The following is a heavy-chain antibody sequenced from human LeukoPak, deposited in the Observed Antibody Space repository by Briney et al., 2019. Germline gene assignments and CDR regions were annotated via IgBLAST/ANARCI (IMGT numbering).Heavy chain of an antibody. CDR2: IIPIFGTA. D-gene: IGHD3-22*01. V-gene: IGHV1-69*13. J-gene: IGHJ4*02. CDR3: ARENDAYDSSGYSLNLDY. Sequence: GASVKVSCKASGYAFTSYDINWVRQAPGQGLEWMGGIIPIFGTANYAQKFQGRVTITADESTSTAYMELSSLRSEDTAVYYCARENDAYDSSGYSLNLDYWGQGTLVTVSS. CDR1: GYAFTSYD.